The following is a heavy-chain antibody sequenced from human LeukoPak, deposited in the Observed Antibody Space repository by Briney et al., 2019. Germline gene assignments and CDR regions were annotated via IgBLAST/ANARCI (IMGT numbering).Heavy chain of an antibody. CDR2: ISSSSSYI. J-gene: IGHJ5*02. CDR3: ARVSSGMYNWFDP. Sequence: GGSLRLSCAASGFTFSSYSMNWVRQAPGKGLEWVSSISSSSSYIYYADSVKGRFTISRDNAKNSLYLQMNSLRAEDTAVYYCARVSSGMYNWFDPWDQGTLVTVSS. V-gene: IGHV3-21*01. CDR1: GFTFSSYS. D-gene: IGHD6-19*01.